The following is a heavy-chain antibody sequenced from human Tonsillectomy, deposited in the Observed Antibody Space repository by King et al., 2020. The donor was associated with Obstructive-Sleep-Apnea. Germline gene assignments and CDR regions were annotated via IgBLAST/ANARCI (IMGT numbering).Heavy chain of an antibody. V-gene: IGHV3-11*06. CDR1: GFTFSDYY. CDR3: VRAVFWSPPGLGP. D-gene: IGHD3-3*01. Sequence: VQLVESGGGLVKPGGSLRLSCAASGFTFSDYYMSWIRQAPGKGLEYISCINNSSSYTNYADSVKGRFTISRDNAKNSLYLQMNSLRAEDTAVYYCVRAVFWSPPGLGPWGQGTLVTVSS. CDR2: INNSSSYT. J-gene: IGHJ5*02.